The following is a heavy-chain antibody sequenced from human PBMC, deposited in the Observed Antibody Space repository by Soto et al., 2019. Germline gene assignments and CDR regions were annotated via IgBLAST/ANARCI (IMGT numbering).Heavy chain of an antibody. Sequence: GGSLRLSCAASGFTFSSYSMNWVRQAPGKGLEWVSYISSSSTIYYADSVKGRFTISRDNAKNSLYLQMNSLRDEDTAVYYCAREADSYYYGMDVWGQGTTVTVSS. CDR3: AREADSYYYGMDV. J-gene: IGHJ6*02. CDR1: GFTFSSYS. CDR2: ISSSSTI. V-gene: IGHV3-48*02.